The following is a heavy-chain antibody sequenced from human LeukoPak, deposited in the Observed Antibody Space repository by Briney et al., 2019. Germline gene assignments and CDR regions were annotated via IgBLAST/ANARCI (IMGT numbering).Heavy chain of an antibody. CDR2: IYYSGST. Sequence: PSETLSLTCTVSGGSISSGGYYWSWIRQHPGKGLEWIGYIYYSGSTYYNPSLKSRVTISVDTSKNQFSLKLSSVTAADTAVYYCARGRESYYDFWSGYYFDYWGQGTLVTVSS. CDR3: ARGRESYYDFWSGYYFDY. V-gene: IGHV4-31*03. CDR1: GGSISSGGYY. D-gene: IGHD3-3*01. J-gene: IGHJ4*02.